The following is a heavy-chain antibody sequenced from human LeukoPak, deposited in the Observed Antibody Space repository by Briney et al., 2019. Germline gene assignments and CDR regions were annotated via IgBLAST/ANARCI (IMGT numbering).Heavy chain of an antibody. J-gene: IGHJ4*02. Sequence: SETLSLTCTVSGDSLVSGHYWGWIRQPPGQGLEWVGSVYHSGSIYYNPSLKSRVIMSVDTSKNQFSLKLSSLTAADTAIYYCAREIYYDSSAYDYWGQGTLVTVSS. CDR3: AREIYYDSSAYDY. CDR1: GDSLVSGHY. D-gene: IGHD3-22*01. V-gene: IGHV4-38-2*02. CDR2: VYHSGSI.